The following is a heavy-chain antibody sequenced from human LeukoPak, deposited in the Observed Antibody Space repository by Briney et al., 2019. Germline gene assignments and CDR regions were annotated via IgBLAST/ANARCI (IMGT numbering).Heavy chain of an antibody. V-gene: IGHV3-7*03. J-gene: IGHJ6*02. D-gene: IGHD6-19*01. CDR3: AKGMSIAVAGNYYYYYYGMDV. CDR1: GFTFSSYW. CDR2: IKQDGSEK. Sequence: GGSLRLSCAASGFTFSSYWMSWVRQAPGKGLEWVANIKQDGSEKYYVDSVKGRFTISRDNSKNTLYLQMNSLRAEDTAVYYCAKGMSIAVAGNYYYYYYGMDVWGQGTTVTVSS.